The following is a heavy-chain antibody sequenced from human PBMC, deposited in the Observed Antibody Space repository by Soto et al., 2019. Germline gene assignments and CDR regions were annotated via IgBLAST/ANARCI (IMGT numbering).Heavy chain of an antibody. V-gene: IGHV3-33*01. D-gene: IGHD2-15*01. CDR3: ARDISCSGGSCYDCDYYSGMDV. Sequence: QVQLVESGGGVVQPGRSLRLSCAASVFTFSSYGMHWVRQAPGKGLDWVAVIWYDGSNKYYADSVNGRFTISRDKSKNTQYLQKNSLRGEDKDVYYCARDISCSGGSCYDCDYYSGMDVWGQGTTVTVAS. CDR1: VFTFSSYG. CDR2: IWYDGSNK. J-gene: IGHJ6*02.